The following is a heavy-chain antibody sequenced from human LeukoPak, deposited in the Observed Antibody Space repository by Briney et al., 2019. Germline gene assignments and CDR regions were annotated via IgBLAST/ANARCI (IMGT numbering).Heavy chain of an antibody. Sequence: PGGSLRLSCAASGFTFSSYWMGWVRQAPGKGLEWVANIRQDGGENRYVDSVKGRFTISRDNARNSLYLQMNSLRAEDTAVYYCTKWSTSGSYYTEWGQGTLVTVSS. CDR2: IRQDGGEN. V-gene: IGHV3-7*01. CDR3: TKWSTSGSYYTE. D-gene: IGHD3-10*01. J-gene: IGHJ1*01. CDR1: GFTFSSYW.